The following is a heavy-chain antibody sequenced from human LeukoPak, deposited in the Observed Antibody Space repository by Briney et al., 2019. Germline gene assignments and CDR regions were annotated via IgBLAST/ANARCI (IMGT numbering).Heavy chain of an antibody. CDR2: IIPIFGTA. J-gene: IGHJ4*02. Sequence: ASVKVSCKASGYTFTSYGISWVRQAPGQGLEWMGGIIPIFGTANYAQKFQGRVTITADESTSTAYMELSSLRSEDTAVYYCARDPGHSSGWYFDYWGQGTLVTVSS. D-gene: IGHD6-19*01. CDR1: GYTFTSYG. CDR3: ARDPGHSSGWYFDY. V-gene: IGHV1-69*13.